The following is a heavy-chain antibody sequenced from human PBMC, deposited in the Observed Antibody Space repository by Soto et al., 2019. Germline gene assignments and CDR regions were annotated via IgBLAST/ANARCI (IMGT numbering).Heavy chain of an antibody. J-gene: IGHJ4*03. Sequence: SETLSLTCTVSGGSISSYYWSWIRQPPGKGLEWIGYIYYSGSTNYNPSLKSRVTISVDTSKNQFSLKLSSVTAADTAVYYCARDGSSWYPTYYFDYWGQGTMVTVSS. CDR2: IYYSGST. D-gene: IGHD6-13*01. V-gene: IGHV4-59*01. CDR1: GGSISSYY. CDR3: ARDGSSWYPTYYFDY.